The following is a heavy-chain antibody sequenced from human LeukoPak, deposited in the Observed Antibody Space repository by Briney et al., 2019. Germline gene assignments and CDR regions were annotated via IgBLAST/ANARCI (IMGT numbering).Heavy chain of an antibody. D-gene: IGHD6-13*01. CDR2: ISSSSSYI. Sequence: GGSLRLSCAASGFTFSSYSMNWVRQAPGKGLEWVSSISSSSSYIYYADSVEGRFTISRDNAKNSLYLQMNSLRAEDTAVYYCARVGAAAGSGMDVWGQGTTVTVSS. CDR3: ARVGAAAGSGMDV. J-gene: IGHJ6*02. CDR1: GFTFSSYS. V-gene: IGHV3-21*01.